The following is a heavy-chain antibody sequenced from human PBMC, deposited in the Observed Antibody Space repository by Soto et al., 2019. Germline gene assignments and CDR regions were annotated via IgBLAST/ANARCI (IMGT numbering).Heavy chain of an antibody. J-gene: IGHJ5*02. CDR3: ARHGRRYPSGWYLGYLDP. D-gene: IGHD6-19*01. CDR2: IFFGGST. Sequence: QLRLQESGPGLVKPSETLSLTCTVSGGSISSNTYFWGWIRQPPGKGLEWIGSIFFGGSTYYNPSLKSRVTISVDTSKNRFSLKLNSVTASDTAVYYCARHGRRYPSGWYLGYLDPWGQGTQVLVSS. V-gene: IGHV4-39*01. CDR1: GGSISSNTYF.